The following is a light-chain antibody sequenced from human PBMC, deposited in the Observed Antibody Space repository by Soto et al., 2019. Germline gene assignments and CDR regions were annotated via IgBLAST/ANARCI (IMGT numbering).Light chain of an antibody. CDR3: SLYTSENAYV. CDR2: EVS. Sequence: QSALTQPPSVSGSPGQSVTISCTGTSTDLVSYNRVSWYQQPPGTAPKLMIYEVSKRPSGVPDRFSGSKSGNTASLTISGLQAADEADYYCSLYTSENAYVFGTGTTVTVL. V-gene: IGLV2-18*01. CDR1: STDLVSYNR. J-gene: IGLJ1*01.